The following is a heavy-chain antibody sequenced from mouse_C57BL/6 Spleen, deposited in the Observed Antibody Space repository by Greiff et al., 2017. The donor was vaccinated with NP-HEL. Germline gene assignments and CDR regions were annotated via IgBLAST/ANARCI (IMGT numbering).Heavy chain of an antibody. CDR2: IRNKANGYTT. V-gene: IGHV7-3*01. J-gene: IGHJ4*01. CDR1: GFTFTDYY. CDR3: ARCSPGVYAMGC. Sequence: DVKLVESGGGLVQPGGSLSLSCAASGFTFTDYYMSWVRQTPGKALEWLGFIRNKANGYTTEYSASVKGRFTISRDNSQSILYLQMNALRAEDSATCYGARCSPGVYAMGCWGQGTSVTVSS.